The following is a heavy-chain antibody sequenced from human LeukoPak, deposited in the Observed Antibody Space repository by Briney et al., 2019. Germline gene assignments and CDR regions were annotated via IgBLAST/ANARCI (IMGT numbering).Heavy chain of an antibody. CDR2: MNPNSGNT. CDR3: ARAQITMVRGVYVYFDY. J-gene: IGHJ4*02. V-gene: IGHV1-8*01. CDR1: GYTFTSYD. D-gene: IGHD3-10*01. Sequence: ASVKVSCKASGYTFTSYDINWVRQATGQGLEWMGWMNPNSGNTGYAQKFQGRVTMTRDTSISTAYMELSRLRSDDTAVYYCARAQITMVRGVYVYFDYWGQGTLVTVSS.